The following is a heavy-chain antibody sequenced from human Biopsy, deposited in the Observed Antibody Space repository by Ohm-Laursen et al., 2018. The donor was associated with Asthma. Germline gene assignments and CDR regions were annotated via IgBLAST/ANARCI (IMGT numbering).Heavy chain of an antibody. CDR1: GGTSNSDA. J-gene: IGHJ4*02. D-gene: IGHD2-21*01. Sequence: SVKVSCKASGGTSNSDAISWVRQAPGQGLEWMGGIIPIFGTPSYAQNFQSRLTITADDSTSTVYMELSSLRSEDTAMYYCARSYCGGDCFSPFDYWGQGTLVTVSS. CDR2: IIPIFGTP. CDR3: ARSYCGGDCFSPFDY. V-gene: IGHV1-69*13.